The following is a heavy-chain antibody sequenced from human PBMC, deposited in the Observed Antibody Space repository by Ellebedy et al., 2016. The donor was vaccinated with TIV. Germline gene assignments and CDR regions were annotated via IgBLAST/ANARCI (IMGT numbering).Heavy chain of an antibody. Sequence: GGSLRLSCAASGFTFSAFALHWVRQAPGKGLEWLSVISADGGTTYHADSVKGRFTITRDNSKNTLYLQMSRLRAEDTAVYFCAKGSSSGFNYDRVGFEYWGQGTLVTVSS. CDR1: GFTFSAFA. CDR2: ISADGGTT. J-gene: IGHJ4*02. CDR3: AKGSSSGFNYDRVGFEY. D-gene: IGHD3-22*01. V-gene: IGHV3-23*01.